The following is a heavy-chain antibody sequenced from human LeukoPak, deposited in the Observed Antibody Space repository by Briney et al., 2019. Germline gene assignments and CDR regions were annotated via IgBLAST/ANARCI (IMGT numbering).Heavy chain of an antibody. CDR3: AKRLGVVVPAAIRGRYYYYYMDV. J-gene: IGHJ6*03. V-gene: IGHV3-23*01. Sequence: PGGSLRLSCAASGFTFSSYAMSWVRRAPGKGLEWVSAISGSGGSTYYADSVKGRFTISRDNSKNTLYLQMNSLRAEDTAVYYCAKRLGVVVPAAIRGRYYYYYMDVWGKGTTVTVSS. CDR1: GFTFSSYA. D-gene: IGHD2-2*02. CDR2: ISGSGGST.